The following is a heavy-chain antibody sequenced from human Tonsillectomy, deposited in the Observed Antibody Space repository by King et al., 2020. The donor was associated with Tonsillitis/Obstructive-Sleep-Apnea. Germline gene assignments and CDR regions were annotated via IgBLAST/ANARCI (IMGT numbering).Heavy chain of an antibody. CDR2: IDPSDSYS. CDR3: ARHFCSGGSCYLDY. J-gene: IGHJ4*02. CDR1: GYSFNSYW. Sequence: QLVQSGAEVKKPGESLRISCKGSGYSFNSYWINWVRQMPGKGLEWMGKIDPSDSYSNYSPSFQGHVTISTDKSISTAYLQWSSLKASDTAMYYCARHFCSGGSCYLDYWGQGTLVTVSS. V-gene: IGHV5-10-1*01. D-gene: IGHD2-15*01.